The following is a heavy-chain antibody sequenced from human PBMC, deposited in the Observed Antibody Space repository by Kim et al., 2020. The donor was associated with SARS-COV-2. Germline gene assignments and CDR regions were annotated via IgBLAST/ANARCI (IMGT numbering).Heavy chain of an antibody. D-gene: IGHD3-22*01. CDR3: ARQMGITMIVVVISTHFDY. J-gene: IGHJ4*02. Sequence: KSRVTISVDTSKNQFSLKPSSVTAADTAVYYCARQMGITMIVVVISTHFDYWGQGTLVTVSS. V-gene: IGHV4-39*01.